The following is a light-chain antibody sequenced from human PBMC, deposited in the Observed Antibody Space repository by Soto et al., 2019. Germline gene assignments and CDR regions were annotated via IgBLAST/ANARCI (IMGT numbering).Light chain of an antibody. J-gene: IGKJ4*01. Sequence: ERVMTQSPATLSVSPGERATLSCRASQSVTTNLAWYQQKPGQAPRLLIYGASTRATGIPARFSDSGSGTEFTLTISSLQSEDFAVYYCQQYNNWPPLTFGGGTKVEIK. CDR3: QQYNNWPPLT. CDR1: QSVTTN. CDR2: GAS. V-gene: IGKV3D-15*01.